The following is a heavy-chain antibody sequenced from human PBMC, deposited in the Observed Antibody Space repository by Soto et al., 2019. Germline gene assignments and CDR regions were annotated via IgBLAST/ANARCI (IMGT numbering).Heavy chain of an antibody. V-gene: IGHV4-30-4*01. D-gene: IGHD3-3*01. J-gene: IGHJ4*02. Sequence: QVQLQESGPGLVKPSQTLSLTCSVSGASISDGNYYWTWIRQSPAKGLEWIGYVYYSGNTYYNPSLQSRVTISADTSNNDYSLKLNSVTVADTAVYFCAGGRFLDFWGQGILVTVSS. CDR3: AGGRFLDF. CDR2: VYYSGNT. CDR1: GASISDGNYY.